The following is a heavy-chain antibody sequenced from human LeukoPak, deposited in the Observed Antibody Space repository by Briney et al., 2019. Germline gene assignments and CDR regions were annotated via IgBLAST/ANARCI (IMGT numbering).Heavy chain of an antibody. J-gene: IGHJ4*02. CDR1: SGSIDSTNW. D-gene: IGHD3-16*02. V-gene: IGHV4/OR15-8*01. CDR2: IHHDGRI. Sequence: SETLSLTCDVPSGSIDSTNWWNWVRQPPGKGLEWIGEIHHDGRINYNPSLKSRVTLSVDKSKNQFSLRLNSVTAADTAMYYCARSHDHLWGNYPDYWGQGTLVTVSS. CDR3: ARSHDHLWGNYPDY.